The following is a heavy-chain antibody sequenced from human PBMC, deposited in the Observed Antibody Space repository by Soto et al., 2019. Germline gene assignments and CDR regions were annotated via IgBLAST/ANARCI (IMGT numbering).Heavy chain of an antibody. Sequence: ASVKVSCKASGYTFTAFYMNWVRQAPGQGLEWMGWVDPNTGVTKYAQKFQGRVTMTRDTSINTAYMELSGLTSDDTAVYYCTTLRLDPWGQGTLVTVSS. CDR1: GYTFTAFY. CDR3: TTLRLDP. D-gene: IGHD3-9*01. J-gene: IGHJ5*02. V-gene: IGHV1-2*02. CDR2: VDPNTGVT.